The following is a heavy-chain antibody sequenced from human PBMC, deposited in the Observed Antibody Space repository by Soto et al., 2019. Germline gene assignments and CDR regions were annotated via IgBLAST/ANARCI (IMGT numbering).Heavy chain of an antibody. V-gene: IGHV4-34*01. CDR1: GGYFSGSY. Sequence: SETLSLTCAVYGGYFSGSYWSWIRQPPGKGLEWVGEISHSGSTKYNPSLKSRVTISVDTSKNQFSLKLSSVTAADTAVYYCGTVGSCSGGSCYPGAYDYWGQGILVTVSS. J-gene: IGHJ4*02. CDR3: GTVGSCSGGSCYPGAYDY. D-gene: IGHD2-15*01. CDR2: ISHSGST.